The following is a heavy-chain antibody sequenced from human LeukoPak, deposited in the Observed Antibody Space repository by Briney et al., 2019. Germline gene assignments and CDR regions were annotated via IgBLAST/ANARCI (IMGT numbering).Heavy chain of an antibody. Sequence: TGGSLRLSCAASGFTFSSYWMHWVRQAPGKGLVWVSRINGDGTSTTYADSVKGRFTISRDNAKNTLYLQMNSLRAEDTAVYYCAKLMEGHSSSPTDYWGQGTVVTVSS. CDR1: GFTFSSYW. CDR3: AKLMEGHSSSPTDY. D-gene: IGHD6-13*01. V-gene: IGHV3-74*01. CDR2: INGDGTST. J-gene: IGHJ4*02.